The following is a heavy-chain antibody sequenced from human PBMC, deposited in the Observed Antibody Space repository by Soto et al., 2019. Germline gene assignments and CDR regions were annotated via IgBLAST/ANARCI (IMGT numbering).Heavy chain of an antibody. Sequence: PSETLSLTCAVSGCSISSRNWLSWVRQPPGKGLEWIGEIYHSGSTNYNPSLKSRVTISVDKSKTQFSLKLSSVTAADTAVYYCARDTGGAAAGDYGMDVWGQGDTVT. CDR2: IYHSGST. J-gene: IGHJ6*01. CDR3: ARDTGGAAAGDYGMDV. V-gene: IGHV4-4*02. CDR1: GCSISSRNW. D-gene: IGHD6-13*01.